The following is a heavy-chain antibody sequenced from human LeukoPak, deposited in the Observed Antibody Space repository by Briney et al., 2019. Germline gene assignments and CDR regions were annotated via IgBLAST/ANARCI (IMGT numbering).Heavy chain of an antibody. Sequence: SETLSLTCTVSGGSISSYYWSWIRQPPGKGLEWIGHMYNSGSTNYNPSLKSRVTISVDTSKYQFSLKLSSVTAADMAVYYCARLPPSESAALDYWGQGTLVTVSS. J-gene: IGHJ4*02. D-gene: IGHD3-3*01. CDR1: GGSISSYY. CDR3: ARLPPSESAALDY. CDR2: MYNSGST. V-gene: IGHV4-59*01.